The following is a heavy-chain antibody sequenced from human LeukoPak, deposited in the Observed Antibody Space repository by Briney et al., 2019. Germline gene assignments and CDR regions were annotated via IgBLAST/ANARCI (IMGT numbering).Heavy chain of an antibody. Sequence: GGSLRLSCAASGFTFSNYALHWVRQAPGKGREWVAVISYDGSNKYYAASVKGRFTISRDSAENTLYLQTNSLRAEDTAVYYCVLTVVNAFDIWGQGTLVTVSS. CDR3: VLTVVNAFDI. V-gene: IGHV3-30-3*01. J-gene: IGHJ3*02. CDR1: GFTFSNYA. D-gene: IGHD2-21*02. CDR2: ISYDGSNK.